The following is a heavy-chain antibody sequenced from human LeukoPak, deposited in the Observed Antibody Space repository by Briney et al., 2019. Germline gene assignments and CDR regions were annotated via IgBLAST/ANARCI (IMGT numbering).Heavy chain of an antibody. CDR2: IRSKANSYAT. CDR1: GFTFSGSA. Sequence: GGSLRLSCAASGFTFSGSAMHWVRQASGKELEWVGRIRSKANSYATAYAASVKGRFTISRDDSKNTAYLQMNSLKTEDTAVYYCIPTGSSFCGGDCSPFDYWGQGTLVTVSS. CDR3: IPTGSSFCGGDCSPFDY. J-gene: IGHJ4*02. D-gene: IGHD2-21*02. V-gene: IGHV3-73*01.